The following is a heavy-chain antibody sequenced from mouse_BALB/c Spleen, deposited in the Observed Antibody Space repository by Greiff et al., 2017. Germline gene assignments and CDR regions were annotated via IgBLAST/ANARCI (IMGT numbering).Heavy chain of an antibody. CDR3: ARRGGSPYYAMDY. CDR1: GFSLSTSGMG. D-gene: IGHD3-1*01. J-gene: IGHJ4*01. Sequence: QVTLKVSGPGILQPSQTLSLTCSFSGFSLSTSGMGVSWIRQPSGKGLEWLAHIYWDDDKRYNPSLKSRLTISKDTSSNQVFLKITSVDTADTATYYCARRGGSPYYAMDYWGQGTSVTVSA. V-gene: IGHV8-12*01. CDR2: IYWDDDK.